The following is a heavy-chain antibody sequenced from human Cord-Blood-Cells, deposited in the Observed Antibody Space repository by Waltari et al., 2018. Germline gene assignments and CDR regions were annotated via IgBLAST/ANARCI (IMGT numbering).Heavy chain of an antibody. D-gene: IGHD3-22*01. CDR3: ARDLYYYDSSGYYF. V-gene: IGHV3-74*01. J-gene: IGHJ4*02. Sequence: EVQLVESGGGLVQPGGSLRLSCAASGFTFSSYWMQWVRQAPGKGRVGVSRIKSDGRSTSYADAVKGRFTISRDNAKNTLYLQMNSLRAEDTAVYYCARDLYYYDSSGYYFGGQGTLVTVSS. CDR2: IKSDGRST. CDR1: GFTFSSYW.